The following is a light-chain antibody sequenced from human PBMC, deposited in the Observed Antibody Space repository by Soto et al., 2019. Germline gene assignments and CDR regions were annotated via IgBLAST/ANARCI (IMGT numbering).Light chain of an antibody. CDR1: ISDIGGYNF. CDR2: DVN. V-gene: IGLV2-14*01. Sequence: QSALTQPASVSGSPGQSITISCTGTISDIGGYNFISWYQHHPGKAPKLVIYDVNNRPSGISYRFSGSKSGNTASLTISGLQAEDEADYYCASYTRTTTLVFGSVTQLTVL. CDR3: ASYTRTTTLV. J-gene: IGLJ2*01.